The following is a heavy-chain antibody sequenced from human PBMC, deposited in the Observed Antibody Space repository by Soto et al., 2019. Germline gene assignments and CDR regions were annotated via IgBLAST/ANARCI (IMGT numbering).Heavy chain of an antibody. CDR3: ARDSRNYYYYMDV. CDR1: GFTFSSYN. V-gene: IGHV3-48*01. Sequence: EVQLVESGGGLVQPGGSLRLSCAASGFTFSSYNMNWVRQAPGKGLEWISDISLSSSTIFYADSVKGRFTISRDNAKKSMYLQINSPRAEEPAVYYCARDSRNYYYYMDVWGKGTTVTVSS. CDR2: ISLSSSTI. J-gene: IGHJ6*03.